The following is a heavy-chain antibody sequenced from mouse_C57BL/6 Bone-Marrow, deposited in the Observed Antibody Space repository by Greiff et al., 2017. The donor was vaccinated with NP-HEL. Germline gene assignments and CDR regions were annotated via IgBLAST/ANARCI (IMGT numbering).Heavy chain of an antibody. J-gene: IGHJ4*01. CDR3: AREGLLRYYYYAMDY. Sequence: VQLQQPGAELVKPGASVKLSCKASGYTFTSYWMHWVKQRPGQGLEWIGMIHPNSGSTNYNEKFKSKATLTVDKSSSTAYMQLSSLTSEDSAVYYCAREGLLRYYYYAMDYWGQGTSVTVSS. V-gene: IGHV1-64*01. CDR1: GYTFTSYW. D-gene: IGHD1-1*01. CDR2: IHPNSGST.